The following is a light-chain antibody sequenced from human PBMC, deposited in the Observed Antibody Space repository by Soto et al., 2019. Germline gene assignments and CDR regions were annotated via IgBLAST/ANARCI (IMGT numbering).Light chain of an antibody. V-gene: IGKV3-15*01. CDR3: QQYNNWVT. Sequence: IVMTQSPATLSVSPGERATLSCRASQSVSSNVAWYQQKPGQAPRLLIYGASTRATGIPARFSVSGSGTEFTLTISSLQSEDFAVYYCQQYNNWVTFGGGTKVDNK. CDR1: QSVSSN. CDR2: GAS. J-gene: IGKJ4*01.